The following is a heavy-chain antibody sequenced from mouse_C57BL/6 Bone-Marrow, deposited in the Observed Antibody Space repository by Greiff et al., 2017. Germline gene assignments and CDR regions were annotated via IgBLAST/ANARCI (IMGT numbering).Heavy chain of an antibody. CDR2: IYPGSGST. D-gene: IGHD2-3*01. CDR1: GYTFTSYW. Sequence: QVHVKQPGAELVKPGASVKMSCKASGYTFTSYWITWVKQRPGQGLEWIGDIYPGSGSTNYNEKFKSKATLTVDTSSSTAYMQLSSLTSEDSAVYYCARWLLRRLYAMDYWGQGTSVTVSS. V-gene: IGHV1-55*01. J-gene: IGHJ4*01. CDR3: ARWLLRRLYAMDY.